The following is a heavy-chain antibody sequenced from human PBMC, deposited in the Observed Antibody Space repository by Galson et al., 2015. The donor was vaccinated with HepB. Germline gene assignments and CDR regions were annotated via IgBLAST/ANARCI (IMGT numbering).Heavy chain of an antibody. J-gene: IGHJ1*01. V-gene: IGHV3-15*01. Sequence: SLRLSCAASGFTFSNAWMSWVRQAPGKGLEWVGRIKSKTDGGTTDYAAPVKGRFTISRDDSKNTLYLQMNSLKTEDTAVYYCTTDFYYDSSGYFRRRCFQHWGQGTLVTVSS. CDR3: TTDFYYDSSGYFRRRCFQH. CDR2: IKSKTDGGTT. CDR1: GFTFSNAW. D-gene: IGHD3-22*01.